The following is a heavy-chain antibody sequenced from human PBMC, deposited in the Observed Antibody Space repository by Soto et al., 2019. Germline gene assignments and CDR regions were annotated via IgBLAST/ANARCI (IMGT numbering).Heavy chain of an antibody. CDR1: DDSINSDKYY. CDR3: ARLEGLATISYYFDF. V-gene: IGHV4-39*01. Sequence: QLQLQESGPGLVKPSETLSLTCSVSDDSINSDKYYWGWIRQPPGKGLEWIGSIYYRGKAYYNPSLQTGVTISLDKSKSQFSLKLNSVTAADSAVYFCARLEGLATISYYFDFWGPGALVTVSS. D-gene: IGHD3-3*01. CDR2: IYYRGKA. J-gene: IGHJ4*02.